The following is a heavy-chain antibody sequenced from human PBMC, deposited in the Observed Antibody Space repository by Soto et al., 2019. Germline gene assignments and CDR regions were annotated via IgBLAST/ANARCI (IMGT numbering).Heavy chain of an antibody. CDR2: MNPNSGNT. D-gene: IGHD1-7*01. Sequence: ASVNVSCKASGYTFTSYDINWVRQATGQGLEWMGWMNPNSGNTGYAQKFQGRVTMTRNTSISTAYMELSSLRSEDTAVYYCARKKMAGTGSLVSNWFDPWGQGTLVTVSS. CDR1: GYTFTSYD. V-gene: IGHV1-8*01. J-gene: IGHJ5*02. CDR3: ARKKMAGTGSLVSNWFDP.